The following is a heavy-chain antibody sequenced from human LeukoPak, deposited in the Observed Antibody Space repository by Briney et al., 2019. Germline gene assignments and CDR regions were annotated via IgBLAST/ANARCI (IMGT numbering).Heavy chain of an antibody. J-gene: IGHJ3*02. CDR2: ISGSGGST. Sequence: PGGSLRLSCAASGFTFSSYATSWVRQAPGKGLEWVSAISGSGGSTYYADSVKGRFTISRDNSKNTLCLQMNSLRAEDTAVYYCAGYYYDSSGSITGDAFDIWGQGTMVTVSS. V-gene: IGHV3-23*01. D-gene: IGHD3-22*01. CDR3: AGYYYDSSGSITGDAFDI. CDR1: GFTFSSYA.